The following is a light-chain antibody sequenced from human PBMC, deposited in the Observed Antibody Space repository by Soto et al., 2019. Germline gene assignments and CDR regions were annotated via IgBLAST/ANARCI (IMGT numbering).Light chain of an antibody. CDR3: QQYGSPPAT. V-gene: IGKV3-20*01. Sequence: EIVLTQSPGTLSVSPGERATLSCRASQSIYSDYFAWYQQKPGQAPRLLIYGASSRATGIPDRFSGSGSGTDFTLTISRLEPEDFAVYYCQQYGSPPATFGGGTKVEIK. J-gene: IGKJ4*01. CDR2: GAS. CDR1: QSIYSDY.